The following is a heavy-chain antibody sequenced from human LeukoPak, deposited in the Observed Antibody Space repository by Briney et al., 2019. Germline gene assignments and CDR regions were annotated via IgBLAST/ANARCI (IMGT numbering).Heavy chain of an antibody. D-gene: IGHD6-6*01. J-gene: IGHJ4*02. Sequence: PSETLSLTCTVSGGSISSSSYYWGWIRQPPGKGLEWVSVIYSGGSTYYADSVKGRFTISRDNSKNTLYLQMNSLRAEDTAVYYCARKESSIAAQGDYWGQGTLVTVSS. CDR1: GGSISSSSYY. V-gene: IGHV3-66*01. CDR3: ARKESSIAAQGDY. CDR2: IYSGGST.